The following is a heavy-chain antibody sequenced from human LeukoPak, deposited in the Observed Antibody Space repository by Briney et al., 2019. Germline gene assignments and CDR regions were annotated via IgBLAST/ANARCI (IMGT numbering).Heavy chain of an antibody. D-gene: IGHD2-2*01. J-gene: IGHJ6*03. CDR2: IYTSGST. V-gene: IGHV4-4*09. CDR1: GGSISSYY. CDR3: ASHYCSSTSCYPPTGHYYYYMDV. Sequence: SETLSLTCTVSGGSISSYYWSWIRQPPGKGLEWIGYIYTSGSTNYNPSLKSRVTISVDTSKNQFSLKLSSVTAADTAVYYCASHYCSSTSCYPPTGHYYYYMDVWGKGTTVTVSS.